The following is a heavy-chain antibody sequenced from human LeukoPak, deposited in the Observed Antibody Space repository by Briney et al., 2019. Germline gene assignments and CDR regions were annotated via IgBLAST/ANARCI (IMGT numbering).Heavy chain of an antibody. J-gene: IGHJ6*03. CDR1: GGSISSSSYY. V-gene: IGHV4-39*07. CDR2: IYYSGST. D-gene: IGHD6-13*01. Sequence: SETLSLTCTVSGGSISSSSYYWGWFRQPPGKGLEWLGSIYYSGSTYYNPSLKSRVAISVDTSKNQFSLKLSSVTAADTAVYYCARDRPPLAAAGTSYYYYMDVWGKGTTVTVSS. CDR3: ARDRPPLAAAGTSYYYYMDV.